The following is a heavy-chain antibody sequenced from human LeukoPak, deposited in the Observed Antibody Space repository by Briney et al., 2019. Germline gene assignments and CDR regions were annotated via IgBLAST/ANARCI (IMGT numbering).Heavy chain of an antibody. CDR3: ARAWLWDYYDSSGYHNGAFDI. D-gene: IGHD3-22*01. J-gene: IGHJ3*02. Sequence: ASVKVTCKASGYTFTSYGISWVLQAPGQGLEWMGLISAYNGNTNYEQKLQGRDTMTTDTSTSTAYMEVSRLRSDGTAVYYCARAWLWDYYDSSGYHNGAFDIWGEGTMVSVSS. CDR1: GYTFTSYG. CDR2: ISAYNGNT. V-gene: IGHV1-18*01.